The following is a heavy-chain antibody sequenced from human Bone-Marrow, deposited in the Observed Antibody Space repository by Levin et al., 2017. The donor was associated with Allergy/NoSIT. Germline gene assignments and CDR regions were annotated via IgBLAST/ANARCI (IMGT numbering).Heavy chain of an antibody. CDR3: AREVMVAGDTDAFDV. D-gene: IGHD2-15*01. Sequence: SETLSLTCTVSGGSISSDNYFWSWIRQPPGKGLEWIGYIHYSGTAHYNPSLTSRVTISIDTSKNQFSLKLSSVTAADTAVYYCAREVMVAGDTDAFDVWGQGTTVTVSS. J-gene: IGHJ3*01. CDR2: IHYSGTA. CDR1: GGSISSDNYF. V-gene: IGHV4-30-4*01.